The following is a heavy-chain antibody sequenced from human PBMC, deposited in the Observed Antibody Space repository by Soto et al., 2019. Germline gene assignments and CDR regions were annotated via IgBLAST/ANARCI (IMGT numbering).Heavy chain of an antibody. J-gene: IGHJ3*02. CDR2: ISAYNGNT. V-gene: IGHV1-18*01. D-gene: IGHD2-15*01. Sequence: ASVKVSCKASGYTFTSYGISWVRQAPGQGLEWMGWISAYNGNTNYAQKLQGRVTMTTDTSTSTAYMELRSLRSDDTAVHYCARVRMPGYCSGGSCYSDAFDIWGQGTMVTVSS. CDR3: ARVRMPGYCSGGSCYSDAFDI. CDR1: GYTFTSYG.